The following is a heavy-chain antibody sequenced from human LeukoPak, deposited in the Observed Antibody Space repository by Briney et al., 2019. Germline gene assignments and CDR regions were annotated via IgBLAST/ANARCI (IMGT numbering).Heavy chain of an antibody. V-gene: IGHV3-74*01. CDR1: GLTFSNYW. D-gene: IGHD1-26*01. CDR2: ITTDGSNT. Sequence: GGSLRLSCAASGLTFSNYWMHWVRQAPGEGLVWVSYITTDGSNTNHADSVKGRFMISRDNARNTLHLQMNSLRAEDTAVYYCTRGTAPHYDAYDIWGQGTLVTVSS. CDR3: TRGTAPHYDAYDI. J-gene: IGHJ3*02.